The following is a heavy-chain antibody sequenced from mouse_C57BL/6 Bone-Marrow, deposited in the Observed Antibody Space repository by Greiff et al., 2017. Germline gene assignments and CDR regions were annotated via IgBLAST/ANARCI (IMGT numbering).Heavy chain of an antibody. CDR3: AILGVDYYAMDY. CDR2: IHPSDSDT. V-gene: IGHV1-74*01. D-gene: IGHD3-3*01. J-gene: IGHJ4*01. Sequence: QVQLQQPGAELVKPGASVKVSCKASGYTFTSYWMHWVKQRPGQGLEWIGRIHPSDSDTNYNQKFKGKATLTVDKSSSTAYMQLSSLTSKDSAVYYCAILGVDYYAMDYWGQGTSVTVSA. CDR1: GYTFTSYW.